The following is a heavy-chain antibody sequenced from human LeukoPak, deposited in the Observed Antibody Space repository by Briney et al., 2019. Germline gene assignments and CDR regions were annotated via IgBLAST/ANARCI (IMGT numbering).Heavy chain of an antibody. D-gene: IGHD5-12*01. CDR2: ISAYNGNT. J-gene: IGHJ4*02. CDR1: GYTFTSYG. Sequence: ASVKVSCKASGYTFTSYGISWVRQAPGQGLEWMGWISAYNGNTDYAQKLQGRVTMTTDTSTSTAYMELRSLRSDDTAMYYCARMASGYESRGDFDHWGQGTLVTVSS. V-gene: IGHV1-18*01. CDR3: ARMASGYESRGDFDH.